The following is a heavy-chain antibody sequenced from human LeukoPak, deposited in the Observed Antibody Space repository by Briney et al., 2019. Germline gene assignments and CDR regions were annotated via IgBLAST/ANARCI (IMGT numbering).Heavy chain of an antibody. CDR2: TIPIFGTA. CDR3: ARGITMVRGVPLPSPSYYFDY. D-gene: IGHD3-10*01. Sequence: VASVKVSCKASGGTFSSYAISRVRQAPGQGLEWMGGTIPIFGTANYAQKFQGRVTITADESTSTAYMELSSLRSEDTAVHYCARGITMVRGVPLPSPSYYFDYWGQGTLVTVSS. CDR1: GGTFSSYA. J-gene: IGHJ4*02. V-gene: IGHV1-69*01.